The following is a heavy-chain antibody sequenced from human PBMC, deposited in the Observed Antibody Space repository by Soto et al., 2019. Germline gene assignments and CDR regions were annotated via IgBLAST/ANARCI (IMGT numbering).Heavy chain of an antibody. Sequence: SETLSLTCTVSGGSISSGGYYWSWIRQHPGKGLEWIGYIYYSGSTYYNPSLKSRVTISVDTSKNQFSLKLSSVTAADTAVYYCARDPTGYSSSWYDYWGQGTLVTVSS. CDR1: GGSISSGGYY. D-gene: IGHD6-13*01. CDR3: ARDPTGYSSSWYDY. J-gene: IGHJ4*02. V-gene: IGHV4-31*03. CDR2: IYYSGST.